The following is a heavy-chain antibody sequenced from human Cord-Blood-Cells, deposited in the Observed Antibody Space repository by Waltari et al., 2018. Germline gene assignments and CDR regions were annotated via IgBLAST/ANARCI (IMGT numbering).Heavy chain of an antibody. J-gene: IGHJ6*03. Sequence: QVQLVQSGAEVKKPGSSVKVSCKASGGTFSSYAISWVRQAPGQGLEWMGGIIPIVGTANYAQKFQGRVTITADESTSTAYMELSSLRSEDTAVYYCAGPTTVTSDYYYDYMDVWGNGTTVTVSS. CDR3: AGPTTVTSDYYYDYMDV. D-gene: IGHD4-4*01. V-gene: IGHV1-69*01. CDR1: GGTFSSYA. CDR2: IIPIVGTA.